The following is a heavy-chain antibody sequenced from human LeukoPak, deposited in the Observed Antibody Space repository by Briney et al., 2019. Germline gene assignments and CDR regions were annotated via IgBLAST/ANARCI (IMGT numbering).Heavy chain of an antibody. CDR3: AKDRGYSYGYGYYYGMDV. CDR2: ISSSDTYI. J-gene: IGHJ6*02. V-gene: IGHV3-21*01. D-gene: IGHD5-18*01. CDR1: GFTFSSYS. Sequence: PGGSLRLSCAASGFTFSSYSMNWVRRAPGKGLEWVSSISSSDTYIYHADSVKGRFTISRDNAKNSLYLQMNSLRAEDTAVYYCAKDRGYSYGYGYYYGMDVWGQGTTVTVSS.